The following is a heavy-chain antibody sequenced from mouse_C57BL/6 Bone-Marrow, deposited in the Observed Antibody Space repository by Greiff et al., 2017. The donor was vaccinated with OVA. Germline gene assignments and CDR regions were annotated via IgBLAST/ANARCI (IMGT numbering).Heavy chain of an antibody. CDR3: TIRTTVVEDYAMDY. D-gene: IGHD1-1*01. J-gene: IGHJ4*01. CDR2: IYPGNSDT. CDR1: GYTFTSYW. V-gene: IGHV1-5*01. Sequence: EVQLQESGTVLARPGASVKMSCKTSGYTFTSYWMHWVKQRPGQGLEWIGAIYPGNSDTSYNQKFKGKAKLTAVTSASTAYMELSSLTNEDSAVYYCTIRTTVVEDYAMDYWGQGTSVTVSS.